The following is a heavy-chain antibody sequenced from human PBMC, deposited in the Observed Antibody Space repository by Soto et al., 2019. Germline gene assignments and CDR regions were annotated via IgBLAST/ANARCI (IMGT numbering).Heavy chain of an antibody. Sequence: EVQLVESGGGLVQPGGSLRLSCAASGFTFSSYAMHWVRQAPRKGLEYVSAISSNGGSTYYANSVKGRFTISRDNSKNTLYLQMGSLRAEDMAVYYCARDAVAGTYSDYWGQGTLVTVSS. CDR1: GFTFSSYA. CDR2: ISSNGGST. J-gene: IGHJ4*02. D-gene: IGHD6-19*01. CDR3: ARDAVAGTYSDY. V-gene: IGHV3-64*01.